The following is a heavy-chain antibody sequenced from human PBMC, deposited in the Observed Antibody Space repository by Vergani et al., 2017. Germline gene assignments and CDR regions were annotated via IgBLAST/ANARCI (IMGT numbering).Heavy chain of an antibody. CDR3: AREAGSGGWFDP. CDR2: IYYSGST. CDR1: GGSISSYY. Sequence: QVQLQESGPGLVKPSETLSLTCTVSGGSISSYYWSWIRQPPGKGLEWIGYIYYSGSTNYNPSLKSRVTISVDTSKNQFSLKLSAVTAADTAVYYCAREAGSGGWFDPWGQGTLVTVSS. V-gene: IGHV4-59*01. D-gene: IGHD6-19*01. J-gene: IGHJ5*02.